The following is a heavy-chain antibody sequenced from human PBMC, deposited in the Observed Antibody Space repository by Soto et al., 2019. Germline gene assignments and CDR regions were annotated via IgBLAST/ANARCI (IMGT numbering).Heavy chain of an antibody. CDR2: INPNSGGT. D-gene: IGHD6-19*01. Sequence: ASVKVSCKASGYTFTGYYMHWVRQAPGKGLEWMGWINPNSGGTNYAQKFQGWVTMTRDTSISTAYMELSRLRSDDTAVYYCSRAREPIAVAGTGGFDYWGQGTLVTVSS. J-gene: IGHJ4*02. CDR3: SRAREPIAVAGTGGFDY. CDR1: GYTFTGYY. V-gene: IGHV1-2*04.